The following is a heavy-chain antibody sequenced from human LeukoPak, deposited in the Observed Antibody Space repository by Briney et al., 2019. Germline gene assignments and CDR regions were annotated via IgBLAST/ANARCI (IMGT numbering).Heavy chain of an antibody. CDR2: VKQDASEK. V-gene: IGHV3-7*03. CDR3: ARDMRVGTRYYYDSSGYPHDAFDI. CDR1: GFTFSNYW. Sequence: PGGSLTLSCAASGFTFSNYWMSWVRQAPGKGPEWVANVKQDASEKYYVDSLRGRFTISRDNAENSLYLQMKSLRAEDTAVYYCARDMRVGTRYYYDSSGYPHDAFDIWGQGTMVTVSS. D-gene: IGHD3-22*01. J-gene: IGHJ3*02.